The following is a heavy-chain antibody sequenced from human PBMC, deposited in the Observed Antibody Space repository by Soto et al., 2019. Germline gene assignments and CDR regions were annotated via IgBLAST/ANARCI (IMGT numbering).Heavy chain of an antibody. CDR2: INHSGST. CDR3: ARATESVARWFDP. V-gene: IGHV4-34*01. CDR1: GGSFSGYY. Sequence: SETLSLTCAVYGGSFSGYYWSWIRQPPGKGLEWIGEINHSGSTNYNPSLKSRVTISVDTSMNQFSLKLSSVTAADTAVYYCARATESVARWFDPWGQGTLVTVSS. J-gene: IGHJ5*02.